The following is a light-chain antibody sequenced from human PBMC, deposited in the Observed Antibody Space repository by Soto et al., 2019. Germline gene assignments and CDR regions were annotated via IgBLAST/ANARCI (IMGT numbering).Light chain of an antibody. V-gene: IGLV2-23*01. CDR2: EGS. J-gene: IGLJ3*02. CDR1: SSDVGSYNF. CDR3: CSYAGDSAWV. Sequence: QSALTQPASVSGSPGQSITISCTGTSSDVGSYNFVSWYQQHPGKAPKLMIHEGSKRPSGVSNRFSGSKSGNTASLTISGLQAEDEADYYCCSYAGDSAWVFGGGTKLTVL.